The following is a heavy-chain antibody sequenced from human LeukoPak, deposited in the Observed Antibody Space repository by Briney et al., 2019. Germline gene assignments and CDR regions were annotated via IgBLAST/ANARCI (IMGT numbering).Heavy chain of an antibody. J-gene: IGHJ4*02. D-gene: IGHD3-3*01. V-gene: IGHV4-34*01. CDR3: ARDRLYDFWSGYYTSGPDY. Sequence: PSETLSLTCAVYGGSFSGYYWSWIRQPPGKGLEWIGEINHSGSTNYNPSLKSRVTISVDTSKNQFSLKLSSVTAADTAVYYCARDRLYDFWSGYYTSGPDYWGQGTLVTVSS. CDR1: GGSFSGYY. CDR2: INHSGST.